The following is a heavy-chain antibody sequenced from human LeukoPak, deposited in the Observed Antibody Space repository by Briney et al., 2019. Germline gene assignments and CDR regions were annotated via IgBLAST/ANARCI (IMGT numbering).Heavy chain of an antibody. D-gene: IGHD2-2*01. Sequence: ASVTVSCKASGYIFTASYIHWVRQAPGQGLECMGWINPHSGGTNYAQKFQGRVTMTRDTSISTAYMELSRLRSDDTAVYYCARVCSSSSCPFDYWGQGTLVTVSS. V-gene: IGHV1-2*02. CDR3: ARVCSSSSCPFDY. CDR2: INPHSGGT. CDR1: GYIFTASY. J-gene: IGHJ4*02.